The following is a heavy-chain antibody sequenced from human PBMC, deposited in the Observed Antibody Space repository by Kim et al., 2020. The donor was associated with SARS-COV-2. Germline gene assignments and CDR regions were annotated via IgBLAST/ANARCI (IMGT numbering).Heavy chain of an antibody. J-gene: IGHJ4*02. D-gene: IGHD2-15*01. V-gene: IGHV3-23*05. CDR1: GFTFSRRA. CDR2: VNNNNNP. CDR3: AKDHPSGGWPTFHS. Sequence: GGSLRLSCAASGFTFSRRAMSWVRQVPGKGLEWIASVNNNNNPYYADSVKGRFTVSRDITKDTLYLQMNSRGADDTALYYCAKDHPSGGWPTFHSWGQGTLVAVSS.